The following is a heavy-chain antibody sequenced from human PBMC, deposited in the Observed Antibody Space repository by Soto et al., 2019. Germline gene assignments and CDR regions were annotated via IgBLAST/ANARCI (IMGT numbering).Heavy chain of an antibody. CDR2: IRGKANSYAT. CDR3: ARGIYDFWSGHPKGLDY. D-gene: IGHD3-3*01. J-gene: IGHJ4*02. V-gene: IGHV3-73*01. Sequence: PGGSLRLSCAASGFTFSGSAMHWVRQASGKGLEWVGRIRGKANSYATAYAVSVKGKFTISRDDSRNTAYLQMNSLKTEDTAVYYCARGIYDFWSGHPKGLDYWGQGTLVTVSS. CDR1: GFTFSGSA.